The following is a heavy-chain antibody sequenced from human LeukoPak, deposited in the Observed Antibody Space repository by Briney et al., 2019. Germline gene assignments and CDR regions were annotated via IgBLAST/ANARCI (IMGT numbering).Heavy chain of an antibody. Sequence: SETLSLTCTVSSGSISSHYWSWIRQPAGKGLEWIGRIYTSGSTTYNPSLKSRVTMSIDTSKNQFSLKLSSVTAADTAVYYCARGIGGWFDIDYWGQGTLVTVSS. D-gene: IGHD6-19*01. CDR2: IYTSGST. V-gene: IGHV4-4*07. CDR1: SGSISSHY. CDR3: ARGIGGWFDIDY. J-gene: IGHJ4*02.